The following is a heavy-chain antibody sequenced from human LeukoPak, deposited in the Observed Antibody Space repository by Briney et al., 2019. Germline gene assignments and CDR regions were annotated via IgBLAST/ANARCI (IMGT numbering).Heavy chain of an antibody. CDR1: GRSISSRDYY. V-gene: IGHV4-39*01. CDR2: IYYPERT. Sequence: PPETLSLTCTVSGRSISSRDYYWDWLRQPPVKGLEWIGNIYYPERTYYNPSLKSRDTLPVDTSKNQCSVKVRSVTAADTAVYYCARREMGEPFDIWGEGTMFTVSP. J-gene: IGHJ3*02. CDR3: ARREMGEPFDI. D-gene: IGHD3-16*01.